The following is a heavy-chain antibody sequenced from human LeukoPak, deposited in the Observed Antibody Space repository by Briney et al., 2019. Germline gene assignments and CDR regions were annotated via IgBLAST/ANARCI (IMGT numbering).Heavy chain of an antibody. J-gene: IGHJ4*02. Sequence: PSETLSLNCAVYGGSFSGYYWSWIRQPPGKGLEWIGEINHSGSTNYNPSLKSRVTISVDTSKNQFSLKLSSVTAADTAVYYCARGKSDYFDYWGQGTLVTVSS. CDR1: GGSFSGYY. CDR2: INHSGST. CDR3: ARGKSDYFDY. V-gene: IGHV4-34*01.